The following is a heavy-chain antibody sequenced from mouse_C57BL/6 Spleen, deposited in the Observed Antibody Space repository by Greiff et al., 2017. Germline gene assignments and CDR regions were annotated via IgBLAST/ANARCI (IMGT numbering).Heavy chain of an antibody. J-gene: IGHJ2*01. CDR3: ARSLYSNHYFDY. D-gene: IGHD2-5*01. V-gene: IGHV1-55*01. CDR2: IYPGSGST. CDR1: GYTFTSYW. Sequence: QVQLQQPGAELVKPGASVKMSCKASGYTFTSYWITWVKQRPGQGLEWIGDIYPGSGSTNYNEKFKSKATLTVDTSSSTAYMQLSSLTSEDSAVYYCARSLYSNHYFDYWGQGTTLTVSS.